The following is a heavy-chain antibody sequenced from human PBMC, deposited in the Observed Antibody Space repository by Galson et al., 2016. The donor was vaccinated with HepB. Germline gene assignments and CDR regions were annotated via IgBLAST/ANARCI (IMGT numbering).Heavy chain of an antibody. CDR2: ISSSGSTI. CDR3: ARGGYSDTWYDYYGMDV. J-gene: IGHJ6*02. V-gene: IGHV3-48*01. D-gene: IGHD1-26*01. CDR1: GFTFSSCS. Sequence: SLRLSCAASGFTFSSCSMNWVRQAPGKGLEWVSYISSSGSTIYYADSVKGRFTISRDIAKNTLYLQMNSLRVEDTAVYFCARGGYSDTWYDYYGMDVWGQGTTVTVSS.